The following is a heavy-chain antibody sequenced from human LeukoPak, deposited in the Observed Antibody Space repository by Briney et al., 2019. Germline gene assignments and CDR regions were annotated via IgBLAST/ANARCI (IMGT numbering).Heavy chain of an antibody. J-gene: IGHJ3*01. Sequence: GGSLRLSCAASGFTFSSYSMNWVRQAPGKGLEWVSSISSSSSYIYYADSVKGRFTISRDNAKNSLYLQMNSLRAEDTAVYYCATPNGAAAGRKDAFDVWGQGTMVTVSS. CDR1: GFTFSSYS. D-gene: IGHD6-13*01. CDR2: ISSSSSYI. CDR3: ATPNGAAAGRKDAFDV. V-gene: IGHV3-21*01.